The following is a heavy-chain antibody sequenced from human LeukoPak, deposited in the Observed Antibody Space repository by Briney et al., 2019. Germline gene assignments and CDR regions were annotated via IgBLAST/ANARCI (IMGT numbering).Heavy chain of an antibody. Sequence: AASVKVSCKASGYTFTSYAMHWVRQAPGQRLEWMGWINAGNGNTKYSQKFQGRVTITRDTSASTAYMELSSLRPEDTAVYYCARGGTYSSGWYDYWGQGTLVTVSS. CDR1: GYTFTSYA. CDR2: INAGNGNT. V-gene: IGHV1-3*01. CDR3: ARGGTYSSGWYDY. D-gene: IGHD6-19*01. J-gene: IGHJ4*02.